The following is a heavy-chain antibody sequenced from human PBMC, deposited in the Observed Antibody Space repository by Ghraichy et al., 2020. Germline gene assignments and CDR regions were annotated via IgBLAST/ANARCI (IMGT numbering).Heavy chain of an antibody. CDR1: GLTFSSYW. D-gene: IGHD2-15*01. CDR2: IKQDGSDK. J-gene: IGHJ4*02. Sequence: LSLTCAASGLTFSSYWMSWVRQAPGKGLEWVATIKQDGSDKYYVDSVKGRFTISRDNAKNSLYLQMNSLRAEDTAVYYCARLLYYFDFWGQGTLVTVSS. CDR3: ARLLYYFDF. V-gene: IGHV3-7*03.